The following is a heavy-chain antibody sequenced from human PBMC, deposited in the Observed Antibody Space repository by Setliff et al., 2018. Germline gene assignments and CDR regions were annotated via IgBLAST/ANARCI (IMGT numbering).Heavy chain of an antibody. J-gene: IGHJ1*01. Sequence: SETLSLTCTVSGASVSGNSYCWGWIRQPPGKGLEWIGSMYYGGGGSTYYNASLKSRVTISVDTSKNQFSLKLNSVTAADTAVYYCVREGYSEYFQDWGRGTLVTVSS. V-gene: IGHV4-39*07. CDR3: VREGYSEYFQD. CDR1: GASVSGNSYC. D-gene: IGHD1-1*01. CDR2: MYYGGGGST.